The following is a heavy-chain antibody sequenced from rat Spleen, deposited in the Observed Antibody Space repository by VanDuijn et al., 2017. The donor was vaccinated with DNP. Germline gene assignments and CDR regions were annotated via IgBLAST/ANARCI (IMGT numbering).Heavy chain of an antibody. D-gene: IGHD1-12*02. Sequence: EVQLVESGGGLVQPGRSLKLSCVASGFTLNNYWMNWIRQAPGKGLEWVASITNTDGNTYYPDSVKGRFTISRDDAKSSLYRQMDSLRSEDTATYYCATVHYYDGTRFAYWGQGTLVTVSS. V-gene: IGHV5-31*01. CDR3: ATVHYYDGTRFAY. CDR1: GFTLNNYW. J-gene: IGHJ3*01. CDR2: ITNTDGNT.